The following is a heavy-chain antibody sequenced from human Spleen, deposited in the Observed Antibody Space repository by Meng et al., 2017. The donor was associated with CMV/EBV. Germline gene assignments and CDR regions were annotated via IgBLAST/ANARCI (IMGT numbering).Heavy chain of an antibody. V-gene: IGHV3-7*01. CDR1: GFTFSSYW. D-gene: IGHD2-2*01. CDR2: IKQDGSEK. CDR3: AGPVVPAAIDV. Sequence: GGSLRLSCAASGFTFSSYWMSWVRQAPGKGLEWVANIKQDGSEKYYVDSVKGRFTISRDNAKNSLYLQMNSLRAEDTAVYYCAGPVVPAAIDVWGQGTTVTVSS. J-gene: IGHJ6*02.